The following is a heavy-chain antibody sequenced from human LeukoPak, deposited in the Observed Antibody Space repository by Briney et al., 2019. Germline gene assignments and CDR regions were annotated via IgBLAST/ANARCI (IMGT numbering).Heavy chain of an antibody. CDR3: ARHPFVYGSGRGFDP. D-gene: IGHD3-10*01. CDR1: GGSSSGYY. J-gene: IGHJ5*02. Sequence: SETLSLTCAVYGGSSSGYYWSWIRQPPGKGLEWSGEINHSGSTNYNPSLKSRVTISVDTSKNQFSLKLSSVTAADTAVYYCARHPFVYGSGRGFDPWGQGTLVTVSS. V-gene: IGHV4-34*01. CDR2: INHSGST.